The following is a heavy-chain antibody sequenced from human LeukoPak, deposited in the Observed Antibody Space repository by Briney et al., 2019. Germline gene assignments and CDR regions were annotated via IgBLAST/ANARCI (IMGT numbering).Heavy chain of an antibody. CDR1: EFTFSSYG. Sequence: GGSLRLSCAASEFTFSSYGMHWVRQAPGKGLEWVALIWYDGRRQFYANSVKGRFTISRDDSSNTLFLQMNGLRAEDTAVYYCARLGSSWSSDYWGQGTLVTVSS. J-gene: IGHJ4*02. D-gene: IGHD6-13*01. V-gene: IGHV3-33*08. CDR2: IWYDGRRQ. CDR3: ARLGSSWSSDY.